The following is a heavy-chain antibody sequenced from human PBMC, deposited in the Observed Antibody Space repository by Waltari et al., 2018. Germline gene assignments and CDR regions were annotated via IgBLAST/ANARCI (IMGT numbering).Heavy chain of an antibody. Sequence: QVQLQQWGAGLLKPSETLSLSCAVYGGSFSGYYWSWIRQSPGTGLEWIGEINDSGSSNYNPSLKSRVTLSVDTSKNQVSLKLNSVTAADTAVYYCARGFRDRGGPTKRRYYGIDVWGQGTTVTVSS. V-gene: IGHV4-34*01. CDR1: GGSFSGYY. CDR2: INDSGSS. CDR3: ARGFRDRGGPTKRRYYGIDV. D-gene: IGHD3-16*01. J-gene: IGHJ6*02.